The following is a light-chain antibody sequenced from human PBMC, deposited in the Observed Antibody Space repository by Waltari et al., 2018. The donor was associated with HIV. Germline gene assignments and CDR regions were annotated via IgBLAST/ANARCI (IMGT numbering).Light chain of an antibody. CDR2: VGPGGIVG. Sequence: QPVLTQPPSASASLGASATLTCTLSSGYSNYKVDWYQQRPGKGPRFVMRVGPGGIVGSKGDGIPERFSVLGSGLNRYLTIKNIQEEDESDYHCGADHGSGSNFVVFGGGTKLTVL. CDR3: GADHGSGSNFVV. V-gene: IGLV9-49*01. J-gene: IGLJ2*01. CDR1: SGYSNYK.